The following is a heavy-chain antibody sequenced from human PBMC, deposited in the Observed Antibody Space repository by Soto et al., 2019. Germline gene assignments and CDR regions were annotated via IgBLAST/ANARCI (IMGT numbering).Heavy chain of an antibody. CDR3: VRDTYFPDSSGDTRCFDS. CDR1: GFTLIDYY. D-gene: IGHD3-22*01. CDR2: SRDKAQGDST. J-gene: IGHJ4*02. V-gene: IGHV3-72*01. Sequence: EVQLLESAGGLVQPGGSLPLSCAGSGFTLIDYYIDWVRQAPGKGLERVGRSRDKAQGDSTPYAASVKARFTTSRDESKTLVYLKMSRRETEDTVVYYCVRDTYFPDSSGDTRCFDSWGQGTLVTVSS.